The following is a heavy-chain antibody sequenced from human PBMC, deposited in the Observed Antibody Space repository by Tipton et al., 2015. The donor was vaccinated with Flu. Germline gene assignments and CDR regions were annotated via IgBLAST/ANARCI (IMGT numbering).Heavy chain of an antibody. CDR3: ARVLVVAATPFDY. CDR1: GASISSGSYY. CDR2: VYYSGTT. D-gene: IGHD2-15*01. V-gene: IGHV4-39*07. Sequence: PGLVKPSETLSITCTVSGASISSGSYYWAWIRQPPGKGLEWVGSVYYSGTTYYNPSLKSRVTISVDTSKNQFSLKVSSVTAAATAVYYCARVLVVAATPFDYWGQGLLVIVSS. J-gene: IGHJ4*02.